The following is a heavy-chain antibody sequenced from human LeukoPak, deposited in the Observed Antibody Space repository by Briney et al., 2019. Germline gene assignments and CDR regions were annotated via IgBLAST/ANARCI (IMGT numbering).Heavy chain of an antibody. D-gene: IGHD4-11*01. V-gene: IGHV3-74*01. CDR1: GFTFSDYW. CDR3: ARFKATVTSIP. Sequence: GGSLRLSCAASGFTFSDYWMHWVRQAPGKGLVWVSRINPDGSSASYADSVKGRFTISRDNAKNTLYLQMNSLRAEDTAVYYCARFKATVTSIPWGQGTLVTVSS. J-gene: IGHJ5*02. CDR2: INPDGSSA.